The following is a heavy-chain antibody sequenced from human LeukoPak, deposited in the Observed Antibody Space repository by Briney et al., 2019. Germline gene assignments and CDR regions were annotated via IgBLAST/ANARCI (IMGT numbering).Heavy chain of an antibody. D-gene: IGHD3-10*01. V-gene: IGHV4-39*07. J-gene: IGHJ4*02. Sequence: SETLSLTCTVSGGSISSSSYYWGWIRQPPGKGLEWIGSIYYSGSTYYNPSLKSRVTISVDTSKNQFSLKLSSVTAADTAVYYCARDSNFGSGSYYGFDYWGQGTLVTVSS. CDR2: IYYSGST. CDR3: ARDSNFGSGSYYGFDY. CDR1: GGSISSSSYY.